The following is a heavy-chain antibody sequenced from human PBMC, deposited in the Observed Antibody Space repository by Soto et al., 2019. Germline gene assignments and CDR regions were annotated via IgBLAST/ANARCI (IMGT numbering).Heavy chain of an antibody. D-gene: IGHD2-15*01. CDR3: ATLPPRIVVVVLPIPS. J-gene: IGHJ4*02. CDR2: VYHTGST. CDR1: GGSISSTNW. V-gene: IGHV4-4*02. Sequence: PSDTLSLTCVVSGGSISSTNWWTWVRQTPGKGLEWIGEVYHTGSTKYNPSLKNRVTISVDKSNNQFSLNLKSVTAADTAVYYCATLPPRIVVVVLPIPSWGQATLVTVSS.